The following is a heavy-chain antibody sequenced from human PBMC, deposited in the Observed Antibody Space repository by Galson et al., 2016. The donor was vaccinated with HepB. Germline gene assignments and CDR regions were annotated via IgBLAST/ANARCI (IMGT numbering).Heavy chain of an antibody. CDR1: GPTLTDKY. Sequence: SETLSLTCAVYGPTLTDKYWSWIRQTPGRGLEWIAEINHAGRTAYNPSLRSRVAIFVATSKNQFSLALTSVTAADTGFYYCARGGLTPVIITVWGHGTLVTVS. V-gene: IGHV4-34*01. CDR2: INHAGRT. J-gene: IGHJ4*01. D-gene: IGHD4-11*01. CDR3: ARGGLTPVIITV.